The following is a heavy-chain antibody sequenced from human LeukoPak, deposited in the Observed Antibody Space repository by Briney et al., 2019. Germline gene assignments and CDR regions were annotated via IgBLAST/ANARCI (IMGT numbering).Heavy chain of an antibody. J-gene: IGHJ6*02. V-gene: IGHV1-2*02. CDR2: INPNSGGT. CDR1: GYTFTGYY. D-gene: IGHD6-6*01. Sequence: ASVTVSCKASGYTFTGYYMHWVRQAPGQGLEWMGWINPNSGGTNYAQKFQGRVTMTRDTSISTAYMELSRLRFDDTAVYYCARGRIATYGMDVWGQGTTVTVSS. CDR3: ARGRIATYGMDV.